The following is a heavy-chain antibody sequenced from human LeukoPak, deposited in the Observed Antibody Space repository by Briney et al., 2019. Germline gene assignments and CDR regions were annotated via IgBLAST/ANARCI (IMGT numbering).Heavy chain of an antibody. J-gene: IGHJ4*02. CDR3: ARGWRLGDFDY. V-gene: IGHV4-34*01. CDR1: GGSFSGYY. Sequence: SETLSLTCAVYGGSFSGYYWSWIRQPPGKGLEWIGEINHSGSTNYNPSLKSRVTISVDTSKNQFSLKLSSVTAAGTAVYYCARGWRLGDFDYWGQGTLVTVSS. D-gene: IGHD3-16*01. CDR2: INHSGST.